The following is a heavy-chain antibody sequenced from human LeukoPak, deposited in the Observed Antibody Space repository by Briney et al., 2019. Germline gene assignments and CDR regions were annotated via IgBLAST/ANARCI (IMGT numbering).Heavy chain of an antibody. Sequence: GGSLRLSCAASGFTFSSYAMSWVRQAPGKGLEWVSAISGSGGSAYYADSVKGRFTISRDNSKNTLYLQMNSLRAEDTALYYCVKASSSSPQYNWFDAWGQGTLVTVSS. V-gene: IGHV3-23*01. CDR3: VKASSSSPQYNWFDA. CDR1: GFTFSSYA. D-gene: IGHD6-6*01. J-gene: IGHJ5*02. CDR2: ISGSGGSA.